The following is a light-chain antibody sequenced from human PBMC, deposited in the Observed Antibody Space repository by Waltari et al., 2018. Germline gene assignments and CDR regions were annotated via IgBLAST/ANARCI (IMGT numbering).Light chain of an antibody. CDR2: GAS. CDR1: LGITRW. CDR3: QQTEGFPWT. V-gene: IGKV1-12*01. J-gene: IGKJ1*01. Sequence: QMTQSPSSVSASVGDRVSISCRASLGITRWLAWYPQQPGKAPRLLIYGASNLQSGAPARFSGSGSGTDFTLTISGLQPEDFGTYYCQQTEGFPWTFGQGTKVEV.